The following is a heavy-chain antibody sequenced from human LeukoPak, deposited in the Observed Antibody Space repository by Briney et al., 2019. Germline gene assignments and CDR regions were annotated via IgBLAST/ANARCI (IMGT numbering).Heavy chain of an antibody. CDR2: INHSGST. V-gene: IGHV4-39*07. CDR3: ARRKKGYSSSAFSG. J-gene: IGHJ4*02. D-gene: IGHD6-13*01. Sequence: SETLSLTCTVSGGSISSSSYYWGWIRQPPGKGLEWIGEINHSGSTNYNPSLKSRVTISVDTSKNQFSLKLSSVTAADTAVYYCARRKKGYSSSAFSGWGQGTLVTVSS. CDR1: GGSISSSSYY.